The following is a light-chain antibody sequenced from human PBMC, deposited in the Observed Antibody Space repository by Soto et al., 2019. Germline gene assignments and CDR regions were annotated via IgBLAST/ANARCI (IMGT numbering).Light chain of an antibody. Sequence: QSALTQPASVSGSPGQSITISCTGTSNDIGGHNHVSWYQQHPGNSPKLIIYEVTQRPSGVSNRFSASTSGTTASLTISGLQAEDEADDYCCSYAGIITWVCGGGTKVTVL. J-gene: IGLJ3*02. CDR2: EVT. CDR3: CSYAGIITWV. CDR1: SNDIGGHNH. V-gene: IGLV2-23*02.